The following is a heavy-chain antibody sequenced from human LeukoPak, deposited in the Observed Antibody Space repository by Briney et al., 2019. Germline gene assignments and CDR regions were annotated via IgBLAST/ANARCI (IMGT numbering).Heavy chain of an antibody. CDR1: GYSFTSYA. D-gene: IGHD2-15*01. J-gene: IGHJ3*02. CDR2: INVGNDKT. V-gene: IGHV1-3*03. Sequence: ASVKVSCKASGYSFTSYAMHWVRQAPGQRLEWMGWINVGNDKTKYSQELQGRVTITRDTSASTAYMELSSLRSEDMAVYYCARNRGYCSGGSCTLAAFYIWGQGTMVTVSS. CDR3: ARNRGYCSGGSCTLAAFYI.